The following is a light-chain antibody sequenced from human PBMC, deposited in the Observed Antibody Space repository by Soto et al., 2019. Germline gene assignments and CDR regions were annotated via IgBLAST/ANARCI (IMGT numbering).Light chain of an antibody. Sequence: DIQMTQSPSTLSASVGDRVTITCRASQSISSWLAWYQQKPGKAPKLLIYDASSLESGVPSRFSGSGSGTEFTLTISSLQPDDFATYYRQQYNSYSPSTFGQGTKVEIK. CDR1: QSISSW. V-gene: IGKV1-5*01. CDR3: QQYNSYSPST. CDR2: DAS. J-gene: IGKJ1*01.